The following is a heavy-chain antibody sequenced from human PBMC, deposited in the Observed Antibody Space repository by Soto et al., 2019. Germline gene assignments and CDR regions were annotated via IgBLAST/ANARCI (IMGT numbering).Heavy chain of an antibody. CDR2: IYSGGST. CDR1: GFTVSSNY. Sequence: EVQLVESGGGLVQPGGSLRLSCAASGFTVSSNYMSWVRQAPGKGLEWVSVIYSGGSTYYADSVKGRFTISRHNSKNTLYLQMNSLRAEDTAVYYCATATLYSGYVYYYYMDVWGKGTTVTVSS. D-gene: IGHD5-12*01. V-gene: IGHV3-53*04. CDR3: ATATLYSGYVYYYYMDV. J-gene: IGHJ6*03.